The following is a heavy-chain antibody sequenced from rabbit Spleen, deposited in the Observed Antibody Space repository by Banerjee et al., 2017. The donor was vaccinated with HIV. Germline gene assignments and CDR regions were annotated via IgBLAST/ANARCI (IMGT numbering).Heavy chain of an antibody. V-gene: IGHV1S40*01. J-gene: IGHJ4*01. Sequence: QSLEESGGDLVKPGASLTLTCTASGFSFSSGYDMCWVRQAPGKGLEWIARIAVGSSGNTWYASWAKGRFTISKTSSTTVTLQMTSLTDADTATYFCARDGGGVMGFNLWGPGTLVTVS. D-gene: IGHD4-1*01. CDR3: ARDGGGVMGFNL. CDR2: IAVGSSGNT. CDR1: GFSFSSGYD.